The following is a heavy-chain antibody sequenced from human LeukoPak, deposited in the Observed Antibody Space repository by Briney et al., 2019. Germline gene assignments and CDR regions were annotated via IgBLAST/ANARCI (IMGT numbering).Heavy chain of an antibody. CDR2: IWYDGSNK. D-gene: IGHD1-14*01. Sequence: GRSLRLSCAASGFTFSSYGMHWVRQAPGKGLEWVAVIWYDGSNKYYADSVKGRFTISRDNSKNTLYLQMSSLRAEDTAVCYCARGARYTHLPYHTWGQGTLVTVSS. CDR3: ARGARYTHLPYHT. V-gene: IGHV3-33*01. J-gene: IGHJ5*02. CDR1: GFTFSSYG.